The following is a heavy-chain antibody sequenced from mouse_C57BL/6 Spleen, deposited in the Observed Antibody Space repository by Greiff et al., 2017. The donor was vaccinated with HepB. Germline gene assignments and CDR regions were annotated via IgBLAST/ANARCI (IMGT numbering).Heavy chain of an antibody. CDR2: ISYDGSN. V-gene: IGHV3-6*01. Sequence: VQLQQSGPGLVKPSQSLSLTCSVTGYSITSGYYWNWIRQFPGNKLEWMGYISYDGSNNYNPSLKNRISITRDTSKNQFFLKLNSVTTEDTATYYCARFTTVVAFDYWGQGTTLTVSS. CDR1: GYSITSGYY. D-gene: IGHD1-1*01. CDR3: ARFTTVVAFDY. J-gene: IGHJ2*01.